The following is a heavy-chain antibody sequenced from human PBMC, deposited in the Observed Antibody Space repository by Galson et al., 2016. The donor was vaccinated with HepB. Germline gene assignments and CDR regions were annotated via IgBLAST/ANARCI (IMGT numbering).Heavy chain of an antibody. D-gene: IGHD3-10*01. J-gene: IGHJ5*02. CDR2: INPNSGGA. CDR1: GYTFTGYY. V-gene: IGHV1-2*02. CDR3: AKVSGRGGVNWFDP. Sequence: SVKVSCKASGYTFTGYYMHWVRQAPGQGLEWTGYINPNSGGADYAQKFQGRVTMTRDTSINTVYMELRRLRPDDTAVYYCAKVSGRGGVNWFDPWGQGTLVTVSS.